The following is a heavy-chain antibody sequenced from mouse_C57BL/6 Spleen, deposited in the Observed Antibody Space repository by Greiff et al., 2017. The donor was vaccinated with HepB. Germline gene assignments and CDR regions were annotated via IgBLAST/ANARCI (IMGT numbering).Heavy chain of an antibody. CDR1: GYAFSSSW. CDR3: AREGPYYYGSSWGFAY. D-gene: IGHD1-1*01. CDR2: IYPGDGDT. J-gene: IGHJ3*01. Sequence: QVQLKESGPELVKPGASVKISCKASGYAFSSSWMNWVKQRPGKGLEWIGRIYPGDGDTNYNGKFKGKATLTADKSSSTAYMQLSSLTSEDSAVYFCAREGPYYYGSSWGFAYWGQGTLVTVSA. V-gene: IGHV1-82*01.